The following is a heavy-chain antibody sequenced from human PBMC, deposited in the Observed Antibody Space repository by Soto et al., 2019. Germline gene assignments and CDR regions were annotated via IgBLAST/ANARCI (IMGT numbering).Heavy chain of an antibody. Sequence: QVQLVQSAVEVRRPGASVQVSCKTSGFTFTSYGFSWVRQAPGQGLEWMGWISAFSGKTNYAQNFQGRVTMTTEASTNTAYVELKSLTFDDTAIYYCARDRERGLGALDAWGQGSLVIVSS. V-gene: IGHV1-18*01. CDR2: ISAFSGKT. J-gene: IGHJ5*02. CDR3: ARDRERGLGALDA. CDR1: GFTFTSYG.